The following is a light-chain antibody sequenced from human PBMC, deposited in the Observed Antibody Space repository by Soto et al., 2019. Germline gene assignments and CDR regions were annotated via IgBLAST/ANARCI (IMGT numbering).Light chain of an antibody. Sequence: EVVLTQSPGTLSVSPGERATLSCRASQSVSSYLAWYQQKAGQAPRLLIFGASYRATGIPVRFSGSGSGTEFTLTISSLQPDDFATYYCQQYNSYSPWTFGQGTKVDI. CDR1: QSVSSY. CDR3: QQYNSYSPWT. J-gene: IGKJ1*01. CDR2: GAS. V-gene: IGKV3D-15*01.